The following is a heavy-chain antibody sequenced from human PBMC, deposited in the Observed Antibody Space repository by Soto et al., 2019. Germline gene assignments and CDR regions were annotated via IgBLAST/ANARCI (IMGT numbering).Heavy chain of an antibody. CDR3: ASQMPSRCTTTLCYPYYFPN. CDR1: GGAVGSNNYY. J-gene: IGHJ4*02. CDR2: VSYTGNT. Sequence: SATPSLTCTVYGGAVGSNNYYWGWIRQPPGKGLEWIGSVSYTGNTYYNPSLKSRVIISADTSTNQFSLRLRSLTASDTAVYYFASQMPSRCTTTLCYPYYFPNWGQGTLVTVSS. D-gene: IGHD2-8*01. V-gene: IGHV4-39*01.